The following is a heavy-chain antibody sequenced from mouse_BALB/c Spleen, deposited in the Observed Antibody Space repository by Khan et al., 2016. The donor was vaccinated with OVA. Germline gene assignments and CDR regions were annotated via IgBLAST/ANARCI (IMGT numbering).Heavy chain of an antibody. J-gene: IGHJ2*01. D-gene: IGHD2-3*01. CDR1: GCTFTDYA. V-gene: IGHV1S137*01. CDR2: ISTYSGST. CDR3: ARPAYDGYYDY. Sequence: QVQLQQSGPELVRPGVSVKISCKGSGCTFTDYAMYWVKQSHAKSLEWIGLISTYSGSTNYNQKFKGKVTMTVDKSSSAAYMELARLTSEDSAIYYCARPAYDGYYDYWGQGTALTVSS.